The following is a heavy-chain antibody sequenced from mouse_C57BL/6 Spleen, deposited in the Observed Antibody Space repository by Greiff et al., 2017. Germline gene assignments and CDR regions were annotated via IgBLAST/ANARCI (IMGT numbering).Heavy chain of an antibody. V-gene: IGHV1-69*01. CDR1: GYTFTSYW. Sequence: VQLQQPGAELVMPGASVKLSCKASGYTFTSYWMHWVKQRPGQGLEWIGEIDPSDSYTNYNQKFKGKSTLTVDKSSSTAYMQLSSLTSEDSAVYYCARSPYYYGSSPNYFDYWGQGTTLTVSS. CDR2: IDPSDSYT. D-gene: IGHD1-1*01. J-gene: IGHJ2*01. CDR3: ARSPYYYGSSPNYFDY.